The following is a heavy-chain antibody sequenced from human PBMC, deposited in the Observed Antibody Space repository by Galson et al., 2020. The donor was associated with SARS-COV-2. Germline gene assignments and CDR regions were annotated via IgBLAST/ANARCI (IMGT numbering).Heavy chain of an antibody. D-gene: IGHD3-10*01. J-gene: IGHJ4*02. CDR2: IKPDGKEG. Sequence: GGSLRLSCVASGINFGDFWMTWVRQAPGKGLEWVANIKPDGKEGYYSESVEGRFSISRDNAAKSLYLQVASLRRDDTAVYFCATEGEAFAAGRFENWGQGTLVTVSS. V-gene: IGHV3-7*03. CDR3: ATEGEAFAAGRFEN. CDR1: GINFGDFW.